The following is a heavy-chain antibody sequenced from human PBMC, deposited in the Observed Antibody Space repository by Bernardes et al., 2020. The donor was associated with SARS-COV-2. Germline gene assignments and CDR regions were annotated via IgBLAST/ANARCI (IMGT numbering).Heavy chain of an antibody. CDR3: ARDSHWGVDFWSGYYLGWFDP. D-gene: IGHD3-3*01. CDR1: GFTFSSYS. J-gene: IGHJ5*02. Sequence: GGSLRLSCAASGFTFSSYSMNWVRQAPGKGLEWVSYISSSSSTIYYADSVKGRFTISRDNAKNSLYLQMNSLRAEDTAVYYCARDSHWGVDFWSGYYLGWFDPWGQGTLVTVSS. CDR2: ISSSSSTI. V-gene: IGHV3-48*01.